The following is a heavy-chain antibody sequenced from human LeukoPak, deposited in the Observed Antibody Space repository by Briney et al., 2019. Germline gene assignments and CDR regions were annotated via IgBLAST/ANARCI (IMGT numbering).Heavy chain of an antibody. CDR1: GFTFNSYA. J-gene: IGHJ4*02. V-gene: IGHV3-23*01. CDR2: ISGSGGST. Sequence: GGSLRLSCAASGFTFNSYAMTWVRQAPGKGLEWVSAISGSGGSTYYADSVKGRFTISRDNSKNTLYLQMNSLRVEDTAVYYCASGMATTFFDYRGQGTLVTVSS. D-gene: IGHD5-24*01. CDR3: ASGMATTFFDY.